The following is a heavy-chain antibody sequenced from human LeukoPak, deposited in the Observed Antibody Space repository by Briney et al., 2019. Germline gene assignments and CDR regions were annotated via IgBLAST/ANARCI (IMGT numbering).Heavy chain of an antibody. Sequence: SETLSLTCTVSGSSISSGDYYWSWIRQPPGKGLEWIGYIYYSGSTYYNPSLKSRVTISVDTSKNQFSLKLSSVTAADTAVYYCARVATEQWFDPWGQGTLVTVSS. CDR2: IYYSGST. CDR3: ARVATEQWFDP. D-gene: IGHD1/OR15-1a*01. CDR1: GSSISSGDYY. J-gene: IGHJ5*02. V-gene: IGHV4-30-4*08.